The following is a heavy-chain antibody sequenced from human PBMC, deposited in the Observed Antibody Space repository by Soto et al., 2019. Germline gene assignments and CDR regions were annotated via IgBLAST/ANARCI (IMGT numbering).Heavy chain of an antibody. V-gene: IGHV3-74*01. CDR1: GFTFSSYW. Sequence: EVQLVESGGGLVQPGGSLRLSCAASGFTFSSYWMHWVRQAPGNGLVWLSRINSDGSSATYADSVKGRFTISRDKAKSTLYLQMNSPRAEDTAMYYCAIAPRYGMDVWGQGITVTVSS. J-gene: IGHJ6*02. CDR2: INSDGSSA. CDR3: AIAPRYGMDV.